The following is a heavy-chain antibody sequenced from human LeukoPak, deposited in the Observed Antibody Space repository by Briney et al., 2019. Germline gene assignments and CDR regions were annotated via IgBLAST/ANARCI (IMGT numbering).Heavy chain of an antibody. CDR2: INHSGST. V-gene: IGHV4-34*01. CDR3: AREGIAAAGTGFDY. J-gene: IGHJ4*02. D-gene: IGHD6-13*01. CDR1: GGSFSGYY. Sequence: SETLSLTCAVYGGSFSGYYWSWIRQPPGKGLEWIGEINHSGSTNYNPSLKSRVTISVDTSKNQFSLKLSSVTAADTAVYYCAREGIAAAGTGFDYWGQGTLVTVSS.